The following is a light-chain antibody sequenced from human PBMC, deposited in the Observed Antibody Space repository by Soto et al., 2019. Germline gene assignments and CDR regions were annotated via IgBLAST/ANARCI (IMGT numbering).Light chain of an antibody. CDR1: QSVLYSSNNKNY. V-gene: IGKV4-1*01. CDR3: QQYDSIPIT. CDR2: WAS. J-gene: IGKJ5*01. Sequence: DIVMTQSPDSLAVSLGERDTINCKSSQSVLYSSNNKNYLAWYQQKAGQPPKMLIYWASTRESGVPDRFSGSGSGTDFTLTISSLQAEDVGVYYCQQYDSIPITFGQGTRLEIK.